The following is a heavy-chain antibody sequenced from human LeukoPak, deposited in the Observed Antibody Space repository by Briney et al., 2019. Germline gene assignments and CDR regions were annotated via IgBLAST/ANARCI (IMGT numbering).Heavy chain of an antibody. CDR1: GYTFTNYY. V-gene: IGHV1-46*01. CDR2: INPSDGDT. J-gene: IGHJ3*01. CDR3: ARPLAPVMLNALDV. Sequence: ASVRVSCKASGYTFTNYYIHWVRQAPGQGLEWVGIINPSDGDTGYAQNLQGRVTMTRDTSTRTVYLVLTSLRSGDTAVYYCARPLAPVMLNALDVWGQGTMVTVFS. D-gene: IGHD2-8*01.